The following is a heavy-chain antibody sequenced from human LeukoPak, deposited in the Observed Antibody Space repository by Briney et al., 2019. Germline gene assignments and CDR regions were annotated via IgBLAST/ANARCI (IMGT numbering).Heavy chain of an antibody. D-gene: IGHD6-19*01. CDR1: GYSFTTYW. J-gene: IGHJ4*02. CDR3: ARHSYSSGWSHSDY. CDR2: IYPGDSDT. Sequence: GESLKISCKGSGYSFTTYWIAWVRQMPGKGLECMGIIYPGDSDTTYSPSFQGQVTISADKSINTAYLQWSSLKASDTAMYCCARHSYSSGWSHSDYWGQGTLVTVSS. V-gene: IGHV5-51*01.